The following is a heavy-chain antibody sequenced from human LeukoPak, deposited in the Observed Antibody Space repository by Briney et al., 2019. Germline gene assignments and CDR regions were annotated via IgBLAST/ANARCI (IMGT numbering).Heavy chain of an antibody. V-gene: IGHV3-30-3*01. CDR3: ARDTVTAYYYGMDV. CDR2: ISKDGSDK. D-gene: IGHD4-17*01. J-gene: IGHJ6*02. CDR1: GFTFSDYA. Sequence: PGGSLRLSCAASGFTFSDYAMHWVRQAPGKGLEWVAVISKDGSDKYYADSVKGRFTISRDKSKNTLYLQMNNLRAEDTAVYYCARDTVTAYYYGMDVWGQGTTVTVSS.